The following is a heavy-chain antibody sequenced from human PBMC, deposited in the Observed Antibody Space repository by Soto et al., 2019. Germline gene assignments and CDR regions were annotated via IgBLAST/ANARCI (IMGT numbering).Heavy chain of an antibody. CDR1: GFTFRRSA. CDR2: IVVGSGNT. Sequence: SVKVSCKASGFTFRRSAVQWVRQARGQRLEWIGWIVVGSGNTNYAQKFQERVTITRDMSTTTAYMELSSLRSEDTAVYYCAAFATTGDAFDIWGQGAMVNVSS. CDR3: AAFATTGDAFDI. J-gene: IGHJ3*02. V-gene: IGHV1-58*01. D-gene: IGHD4-17*01.